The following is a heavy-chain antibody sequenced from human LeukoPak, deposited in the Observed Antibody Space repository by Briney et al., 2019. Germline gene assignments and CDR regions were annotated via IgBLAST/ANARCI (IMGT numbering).Heavy chain of an antibody. V-gene: IGHV1-69*13. J-gene: IGHJ3*02. CDR2: IIPFFAII. D-gene: IGHD1-20*01. CDR3: AREGRITGTKYAFDI. Sequence: SVKVSCKASGGTFSNFGFTWVRQAPGQGLEWMGGIIPFFAIINYAEGFQGRVTISADESTTTAYMELSNLRSEDTAVYYCAREGRITGTKYAFDIWGQGTMVTVSS. CDR1: GGTFSNFG.